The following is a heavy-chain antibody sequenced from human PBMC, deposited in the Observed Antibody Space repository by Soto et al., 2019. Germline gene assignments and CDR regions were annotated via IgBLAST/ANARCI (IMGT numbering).Heavy chain of an antibody. V-gene: IGHV3-23*01. Sequence: PGGSLRLSCLASGLTFSDFAMTWFRHFPGRGLEWVASLDGAGGSTYYAESVRGRFSISRDNSQNTLFLQMKRLTVDDTAIYYCAAPRDEYGSGVSWFTYGMDIWGQGTTVTVSS. CDR3: AAPRDEYGSGVSWFTYGMDI. D-gene: IGHD3-10*01. CDR1: GLTFSDFA. J-gene: IGHJ6*02. CDR2: LDGAGGST.